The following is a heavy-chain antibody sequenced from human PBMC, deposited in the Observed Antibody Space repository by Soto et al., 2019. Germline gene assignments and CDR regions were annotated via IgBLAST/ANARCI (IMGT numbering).Heavy chain of an antibody. Sequence: GESLKISCAASGFTFSSYAMSWVRQAPGKGLEWVSAISGSGGSTYYADSVKGRFTISRDNSKNTLYLQMNSLRAEDTAVYYCASQATLYAARAFDIWGQGTMVTVSS. D-gene: IGHD6-6*01. CDR3: ASQATLYAARAFDI. CDR2: ISGSGGST. J-gene: IGHJ3*02. CDR1: GFTFSSYA. V-gene: IGHV3-23*01.